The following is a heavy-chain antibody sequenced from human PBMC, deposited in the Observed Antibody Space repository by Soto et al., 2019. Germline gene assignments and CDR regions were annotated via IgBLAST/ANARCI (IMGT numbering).Heavy chain of an antibody. V-gene: IGHV4-59*08. J-gene: IGHJ5*01. D-gene: IGHD3-10*01. CDR1: NGSISPYY. CDR2: IDYLGST. CDR3: ARSFGGGKFSWFDS. Sequence: SETLSLTCTLSNGSISPYYWSWIRQPPGKGLEWIGNIDYLGSTNYNPSLKSRVTISADMSKNQVSLRLSAVTAADRAMYYCARSFGGGKFSWFDSWGQGTLVTVSS.